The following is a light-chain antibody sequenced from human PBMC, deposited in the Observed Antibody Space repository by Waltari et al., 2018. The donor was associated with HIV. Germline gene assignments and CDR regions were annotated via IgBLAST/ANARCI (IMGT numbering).Light chain of an antibody. J-gene: IGKJ3*01. CDR1: QSVSSAY. Sequence: EIVLTQSPGTLSLSPGDRATLSCRASQSVSSAYLAWYQQKPGQAPRLLIYGASNRATGIPDRFSGSGSGTDFTLTISRLEPEDFAVYYCQQYGSSPFTFGPRTKLDIK. V-gene: IGKV3-20*01. CDR2: GAS. CDR3: QQYGSSPFT.